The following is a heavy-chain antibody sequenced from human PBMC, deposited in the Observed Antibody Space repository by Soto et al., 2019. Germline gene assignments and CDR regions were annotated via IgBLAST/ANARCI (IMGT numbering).Heavy chain of an antibody. CDR2: ISPFNGNT. CDR3: ARDQSFDRTYYYGIDF. Sequence: ASVKVSCKSSGYPFTHYGITWIRQAPGQGLEWMGWISPFNGNTNYGQTLQGRVTLTTDTSTSTVFMELRSLTSDDTAVYYCARDQSFDRTYYYGIDFWGQGTTVTVSS. D-gene: IGHD3-16*01. CDR1: GYPFTHYG. J-gene: IGHJ6*02. V-gene: IGHV1-18*01.